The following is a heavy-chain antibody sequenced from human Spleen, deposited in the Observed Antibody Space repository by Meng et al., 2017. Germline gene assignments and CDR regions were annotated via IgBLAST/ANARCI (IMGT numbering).Heavy chain of an antibody. CDR1: GFTFSNAW. V-gene: IGHV3-15*01. CDR3: SGHVDD. J-gene: IGHJ4*01. CDR2: MKSNVDGGTV. Sequence: GGSLRLSCAASGFTFSNAWMTWVRQAPGKGLEWIGRMKSNVDGGTVDYASAVKGRFFISRDDSENTFYLQMNSLKTEDTAVYYCSGHVDDWGHG.